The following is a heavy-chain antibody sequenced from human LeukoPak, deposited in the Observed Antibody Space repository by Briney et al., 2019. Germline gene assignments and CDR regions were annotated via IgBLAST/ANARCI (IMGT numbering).Heavy chain of an antibody. CDR1: GLSFIIYC. V-gene: IGHV3-74*01. Sequence: GRSLRLSCAISGLSFIIYCMHWVRQTPGKRLAWVSYIYTNGGATIYTDSAKVRFTISRDSPKNSTYRQMNSLRVDDTAVYFCARGPYYYDSVGHPDIWGHGTMVTVSS. CDR3: ARGPYYYDSVGHPDI. D-gene: IGHD3-22*01. J-gene: IGHJ3*02. CDR2: IYTNGGAT.